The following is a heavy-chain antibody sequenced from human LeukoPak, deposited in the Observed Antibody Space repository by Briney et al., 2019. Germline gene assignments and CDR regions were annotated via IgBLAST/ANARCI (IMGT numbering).Heavy chain of an antibody. Sequence: PGGSLRLSCAASGFTFSSYAMSWVRQAQGKGLEWVSAISGSGGSTYYADSVKGRFTISRDNSKNTLYLQMNSLRAEDTAVYYCAKDRTIFGLPIISYWGQGPLVTVSS. D-gene: IGHD3/OR15-3a*01. J-gene: IGHJ4*02. CDR2: ISGSGGST. CDR1: GFTFSSYA. CDR3: AKDRTIFGLPIISY. V-gene: IGHV3-23*01.